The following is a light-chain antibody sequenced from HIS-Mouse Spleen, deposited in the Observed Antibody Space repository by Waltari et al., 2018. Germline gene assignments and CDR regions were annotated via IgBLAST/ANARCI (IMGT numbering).Light chain of an antibody. V-gene: IGLV3-10*01. J-gene: IGLJ2*01. CDR1: ALPKQY. Sequence: SYELTQPPSVSVSPGQTARIPCSGDALPKQYAYWYQQKSGQAPVLVIYEDNKRPSGIPERFSGSSSRTIATLTISGAQVEDEADYYCYSTDSSGNHRVFGGGTKLTVL. CDR2: EDN. CDR3: YSTDSSGNHRV.